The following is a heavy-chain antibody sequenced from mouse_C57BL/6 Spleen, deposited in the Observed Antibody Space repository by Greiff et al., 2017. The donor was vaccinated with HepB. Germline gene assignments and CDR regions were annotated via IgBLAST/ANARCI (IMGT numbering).Heavy chain of an antibody. J-gene: IGHJ4*01. Sequence: EVKLMESGEGLVKPGGSLKLSCAASGFTFSSYAMSWVRQTPEKRLEWVAYISSGGDYIYYADTVKGRFTISRDNARNTLYLQMSSLKSEDTAMYYCTVYYDYDGGYYYAMNYWGQGTSVTVSS. CDR3: TVYYDYDGGYYYAMNY. CDR2: ISSGGDYI. V-gene: IGHV5-9-1*02. D-gene: IGHD2-4*01. CDR1: GFTFSSYA.